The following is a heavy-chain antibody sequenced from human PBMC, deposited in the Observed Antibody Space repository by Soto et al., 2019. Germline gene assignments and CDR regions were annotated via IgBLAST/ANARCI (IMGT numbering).Heavy chain of an antibody. V-gene: IGHV1-8*02. CDR3: ARGLALDYSNYDAFDI. Sequence: GASVKVSCKASGYTFTNYAIHWVRQAPGQRLEWMGWMNPNSGNTGYAQKFQGRVTMTRNTSISTAYMELSSLRSEDTAVYYCARGLALDYSNYDAFDIWGQGTMVTVSS. CDR2: MNPNSGNT. D-gene: IGHD4-4*01. J-gene: IGHJ3*02. CDR1: GYTFTNYA.